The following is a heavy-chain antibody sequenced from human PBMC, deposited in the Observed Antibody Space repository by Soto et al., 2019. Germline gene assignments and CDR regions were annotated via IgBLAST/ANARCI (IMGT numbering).Heavy chain of an antibody. Sequence: PGESLKISCKGSGDSFTSYWIGWVRQMPGKGLEWMGIIYPGDSDTRYSPSFQGQVTISADKSISTAYLQWSSLKASDTAMYYCARLIYYDSSGYYYGFDYWGQGTLVTVSS. V-gene: IGHV5-51*01. CDR2: IYPGDSDT. J-gene: IGHJ4*02. D-gene: IGHD3-22*01. CDR3: ARLIYYDSSGYYYGFDY. CDR1: GDSFTSYW.